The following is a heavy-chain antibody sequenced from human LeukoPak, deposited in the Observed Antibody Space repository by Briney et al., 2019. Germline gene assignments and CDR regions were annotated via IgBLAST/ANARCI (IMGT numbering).Heavy chain of an antibody. V-gene: IGHV4-34*01. D-gene: IGHD3-10*01. J-gene: IGHJ6*04. CDR1: GGSFSGYY. CDR3: ARMTVLLWFGESPAGMDV. CDR2: INHSGST. Sequence: PSETLSLTCAVYGGSFSGYYWSWIRQPPGKGLEWIGEINHSGSTNYNPSLKSRVTISVDTSKNQFSLKLSSVTAADTAVYYCARMTVLLWFGESPAGMDVWGKGTTVTVSS.